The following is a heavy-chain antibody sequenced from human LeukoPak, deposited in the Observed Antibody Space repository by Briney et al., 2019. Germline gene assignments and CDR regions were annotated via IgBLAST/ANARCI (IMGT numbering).Heavy chain of an antibody. CDR3: ARSLGPTRRFDY. D-gene: IGHD5-24*01. CDR2: ISGRGNTM. Sequence: GGSQRLSCAASGFTFSSYEMNWVRQAPGKGLEWVSYISGRGNTMYYADSVKGRFTISRDNAKTSLYLQMNSLRVEDTAIYYCARSLGPTRRFDYRGQGTLTVVSS. CDR1: GFTFSSYE. V-gene: IGHV3-48*03. J-gene: IGHJ4*02.